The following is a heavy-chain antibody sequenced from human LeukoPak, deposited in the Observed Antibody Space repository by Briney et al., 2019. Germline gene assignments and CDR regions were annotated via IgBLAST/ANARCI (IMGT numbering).Heavy chain of an antibody. V-gene: IGHV3-74*01. CDR1: GFIFGSYW. D-gene: IGHD3-3*01. J-gene: IGHJ6*02. CDR3: ARDAITIFGVVISLGMDV. CDR2: ISTNGGDI. Sequence: TGGSLRLSCAASGFIFGSYWMHWVRQFPGKGLVWVSRISTNGGDIKYADSVRGRFTISRDNAANTLYLQMNSLRAEDTAVYYCARDAITIFGVVISLGMDVWGQGTTVTVSS.